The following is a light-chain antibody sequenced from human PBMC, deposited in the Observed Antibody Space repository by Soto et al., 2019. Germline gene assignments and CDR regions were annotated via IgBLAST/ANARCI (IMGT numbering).Light chain of an antibody. CDR3: QQYNNWPLT. J-gene: IGKJ4*01. CDR2: GAS. V-gene: IGKV3-15*01. Sequence: EIVVTQSPATLSVTQGERATLSCRASQSLSSNLAWYQQKPGQAPRLLIYGASTRATGIPARFSGSGSGTEFTLTISSLQSEDFTVYYCQQYNNWPLTFGGGTKVDIK. CDR1: QSLSSN.